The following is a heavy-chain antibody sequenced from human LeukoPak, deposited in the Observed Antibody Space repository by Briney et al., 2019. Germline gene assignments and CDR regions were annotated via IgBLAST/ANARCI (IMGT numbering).Heavy chain of an antibody. Sequence: ASVKVSCKASGYTFTTYFMYWVRQAPGQGLESMGIINPVDGSTTYAQKFQGRVTLTRDMSTSIVYMELSSLKSEDTAVYYCARGAQFTIFEPFDPWGQGTLVTVSS. D-gene: IGHD3-3*01. CDR3: ARGAQFTIFEPFDP. CDR1: GYTFTTYF. CDR2: INPVDGST. J-gene: IGHJ5*02. V-gene: IGHV1-46*01.